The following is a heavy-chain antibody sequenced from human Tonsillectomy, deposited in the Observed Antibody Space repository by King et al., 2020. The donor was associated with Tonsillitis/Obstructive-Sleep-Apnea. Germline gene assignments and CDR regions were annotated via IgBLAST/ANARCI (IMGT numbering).Heavy chain of an antibody. V-gene: IGHV3-48*03. J-gene: IGHJ4*02. CDR2: MSSRGSLI. Sequence: EVQLVESGGGLVQPGGSLRLSCAASGFTFSSFEMSWVRQAPGKGLEWVSYMSSRGSLIYYADSVKGRFTVSRDNAKNSLYLQMNSLRAEDTAVYYCAREMGIAATGYFDYWGQGTLVTVSS. D-gene: IGHD6-13*01. CDR3: AREMGIAATGYFDY. CDR1: GFTFSSFE.